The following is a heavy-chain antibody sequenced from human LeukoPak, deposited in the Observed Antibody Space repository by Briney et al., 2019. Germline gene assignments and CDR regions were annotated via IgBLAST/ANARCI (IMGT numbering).Heavy chain of an antibody. V-gene: IGHV3-21*01. J-gene: IGHJ3*02. Sequence: GGSLRLSCAASGFTFSSYSMNWVRQAPGKGLEWVSSISSSSSYIYYADSVKGRFTISRDNAKNSLYLQMNSLRAEDTAVYYCARVYSMIVVAPGGAFDIWGQGTMVTVSS. D-gene: IGHD3-22*01. CDR2: ISSSSSYI. CDR1: GFTFSSYS. CDR3: ARVYSMIVVAPGGAFDI.